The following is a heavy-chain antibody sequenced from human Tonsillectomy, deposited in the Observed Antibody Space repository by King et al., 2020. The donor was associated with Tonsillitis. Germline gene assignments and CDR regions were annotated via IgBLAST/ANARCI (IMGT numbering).Heavy chain of an antibody. D-gene: IGHD3-22*01. CDR3: ALPHEVSHSSGSPGFDY. V-gene: IGHV3-23*04. CDR2: ISGYGGDT. Sequence: VQLVESGGGLVQPGGSLRLSCAASGFTFSSYAMTWVRQAPGQGLEWVSTISGYGGDTYYADSVKGRFTISRDNSKNTQSLHMNSLRAEATAVYYCALPHEVSHSSGSPGFDYWGQGTLVTVSS. CDR1: GFTFSSYA. J-gene: IGHJ4*02.